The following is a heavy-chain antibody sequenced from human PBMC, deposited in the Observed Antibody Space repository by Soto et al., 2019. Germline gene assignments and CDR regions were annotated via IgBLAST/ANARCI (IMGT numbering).Heavy chain of an antibody. V-gene: IGHV3-33*01. J-gene: IGHJ6*02. CDR2: IWSDGSNK. CDR1: GFTFSNYA. D-gene: IGHD3-3*01. Sequence: PGGSLRLSCAASGFTFSNYAIHWVRQAPGKGLEWVSVIWSDGSNKYYTDSAKGRFTISRDNSKNTVHLQMNSLRAEDTAVYYCARDPPYYDFRLAVWGQGTTVTVSS. CDR3: ARDPPYYDFRLAV.